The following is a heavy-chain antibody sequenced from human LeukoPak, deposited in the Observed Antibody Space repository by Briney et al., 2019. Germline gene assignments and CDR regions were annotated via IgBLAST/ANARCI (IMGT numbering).Heavy chain of an antibody. CDR3: AKGGRGNGEVY. Sequence: QPGGSQRLSCAVSGFTFSSYWMDWVRQTPGNGLEWVANIKQDGSEKNYVDSVKGRFTISRDNAKSSLFLQMNDLRAEDTAVYYCAKGGRGNGEVYWGQGTLVTVSS. J-gene: IGHJ4*02. CDR1: GFTFSSYW. CDR2: IKQDGSEK. D-gene: IGHD2-8*01. V-gene: IGHV3-7*01.